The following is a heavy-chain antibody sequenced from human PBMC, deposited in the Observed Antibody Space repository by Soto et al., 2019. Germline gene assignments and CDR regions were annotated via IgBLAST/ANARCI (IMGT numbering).Heavy chain of an antibody. CDR1: GFRNYG. D-gene: IGHD3-10*01. Sequence: QVQLVVSGGGVVQPGRSLRLSCAASGFRNYGMHWVRQAPGKGLEWEALIWHDGSKKHYADSVKGRFTISRDDSKNTVDLQMNSLRADDTAVYYCARDRGDFGSGGSFFDYWGQGTLVTVSS. V-gene: IGHV3-33*01. CDR3: ARDRGDFGSGGSFFDY. CDR2: IWHDGSKK. J-gene: IGHJ4*02.